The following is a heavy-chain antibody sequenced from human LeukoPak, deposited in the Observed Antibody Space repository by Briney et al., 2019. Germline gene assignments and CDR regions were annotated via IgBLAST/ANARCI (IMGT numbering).Heavy chain of an antibody. CDR3: ARDTPDSRGYYYVGY. J-gene: IGHJ4*02. V-gene: IGHV1-69*05. Sequence: SVKVSCKASGGTFSSYAISWVRQAPGQGLEWMGGIIPIFGTANYAQKFQGRVTITTDESTSTAYMELSSLRSEDTAVYYCARDTPDSRGYYYVGYWGQGTLVTVSS. CDR2: IIPIFGTA. CDR1: GGTFSSYA. D-gene: IGHD3-22*01.